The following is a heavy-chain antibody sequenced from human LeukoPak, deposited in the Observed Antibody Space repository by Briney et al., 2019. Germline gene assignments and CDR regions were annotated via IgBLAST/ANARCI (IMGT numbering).Heavy chain of an antibody. J-gene: IGHJ4*02. CDR3: AREAADSSVCDF. V-gene: IGHV1-2*02. Sequence: ASVTVSCKASGYTFTAHYIHWMRQAPGRGLEWVGWINPNTGGTEFAQNVQGRVTMTRDTSINTVYMELNRLTSDDTAVSYCAREAADSSVCDFWGQGSLVTVSS. CDR1: GYTFTAHY. CDR2: INPNTGGT. D-gene: IGHD2-8*01.